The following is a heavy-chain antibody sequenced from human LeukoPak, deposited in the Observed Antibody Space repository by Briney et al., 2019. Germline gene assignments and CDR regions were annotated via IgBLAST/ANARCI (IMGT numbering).Heavy chain of an antibody. D-gene: IGHD2-15*01. CDR2: IKSKTDGGTT. V-gene: IGHV3-15*07. CDR3: TTTYCSGGSRYRGRYYFDY. J-gene: IGHJ4*02. Sequence: GGSLRLSCAASGFTFSNAWMNWVRQAPGKGLEWVGRIKSKTDGGTTDYAAPVKGRFTISRDDSKNTLYLQMNSLKTEDTAVYYCTTTYCSGGSRYRGRYYFDYWGQGTLVTVSS. CDR1: GFTFSNAW.